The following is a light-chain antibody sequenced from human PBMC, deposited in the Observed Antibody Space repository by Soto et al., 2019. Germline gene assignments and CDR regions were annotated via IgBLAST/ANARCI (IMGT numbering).Light chain of an antibody. CDR1: QNVNTH. CDR2: EAS. CDR3: LQRIDLLT. Sequence: EIVLTQSPATLSLSPGERATLSCRASQNVNTHLAWYQQRPGQVTRLIIYEASNRATGIPARFSGSGSGTEFTLTVSSLEPEDFAVYYCLQRIDLLTFVGGTKVEIK. J-gene: IGKJ4*01. V-gene: IGKV3-11*01.